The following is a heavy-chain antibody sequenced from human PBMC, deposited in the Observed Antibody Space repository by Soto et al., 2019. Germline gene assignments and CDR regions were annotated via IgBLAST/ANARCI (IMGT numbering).Heavy chain of an antibody. CDR1: GGSISSSSYY. V-gene: IGHV4-39*01. CDR3: ANSGTRTVVSPDYYGMDV. D-gene: IGHD3-10*01. J-gene: IGHJ6*02. Sequence: SETLSLTCTVSGGSISSSSYYWGWIRQPPGKGLEWIGSIYYSGSTYYNPSLKSRVTISVDTSKNQFSLKLSSVTAADTAVYYCANSGTRTVVSPDYYGMDVWGQGTTVTVSS. CDR2: IYYSGST.